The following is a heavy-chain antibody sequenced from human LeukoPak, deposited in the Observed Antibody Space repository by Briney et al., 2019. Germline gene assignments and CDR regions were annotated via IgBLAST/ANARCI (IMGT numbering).Heavy chain of an antibody. CDR1: GFTFSSYS. CDR3: ARDGYYGSGSSYFDYYYMDV. V-gene: IGHV3-21*01. D-gene: IGHD3-10*01. Sequence: PGGSLRLSCAASGFTFSSYSMNWVRQAPGKGLQWVSSISSSSLYIYYADSVKGRFTISRDNAKNSLYLQMNSLRAEDTAVYYCARDGYYGSGSSYFDYYYMDVWGKGTTVTVSS. J-gene: IGHJ6*03. CDR2: ISSSSLYI.